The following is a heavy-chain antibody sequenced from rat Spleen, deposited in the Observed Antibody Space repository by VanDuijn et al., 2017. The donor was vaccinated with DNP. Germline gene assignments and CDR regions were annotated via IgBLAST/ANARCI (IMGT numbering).Heavy chain of an antibody. V-gene: IGHV5-7*01. CDR3: VRPTTGAFAY. CDR2: ILYDGSNI. Sequence: EVQLVESGGGSVQPGRSLRLSCAASGFTFSNYNMAWVRQAPKKGLEWVATILYDGSNISYGDSVKGRFTISRDNARTILYLQMDSLWSEDTATYYCVRPTTGAFAYWGQGTLVTVSS. D-gene: IGHD1-6*01. J-gene: IGHJ3*01. CDR1: GFTFSNYN.